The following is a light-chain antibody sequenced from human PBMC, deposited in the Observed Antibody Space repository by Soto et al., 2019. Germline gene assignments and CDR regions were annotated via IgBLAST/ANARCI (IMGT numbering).Light chain of an antibody. J-gene: IGLJ3*02. CDR2: DVT. Sequence: QPVLTQPPSASGSPGQSVTISCTGTSSDVGTHGYVSWYQQHAGKAPKLVIYDVTKRPSGVPDRFSGSKSGNTASLTVSGLQAEDEADYYCMCYAGGNNWVFGGGTKLTVL. CDR1: SSDVGTHGY. CDR3: MCYAGGNNWV. V-gene: IGLV2-8*01.